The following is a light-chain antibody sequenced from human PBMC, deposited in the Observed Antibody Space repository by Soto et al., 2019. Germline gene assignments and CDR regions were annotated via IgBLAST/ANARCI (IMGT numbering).Light chain of an antibody. CDR1: SSDVGSYNL. V-gene: IGLV2-23*02. Sequence: ALTQPASVSGSPGQSITISCTGTSSDVGSYNLVSWYQQHPGKAPKLMIYEVSKRPSGVSNRFSGSKSGNTASLTISGVQAEDEADYYCCSYAGSSTLYVFGTGTKVTVL. CDR3: CSYAGSSTLYV. J-gene: IGLJ1*01. CDR2: EVS.